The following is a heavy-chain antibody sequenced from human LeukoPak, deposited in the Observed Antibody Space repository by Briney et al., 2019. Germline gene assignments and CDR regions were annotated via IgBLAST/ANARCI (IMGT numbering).Heavy chain of an antibody. J-gene: IGHJ3*02. CDR2: ISSSSSYI. D-gene: IGHD2-15*01. CDR1: GFTFSSYS. Sequence: PGGSLRLSCAASGFTFSSYSMNWVRQAPGKGLEWVSSISSSSSYIYYADSVKGRFTISRDNSKNTLYLQMNSLRAEDTAVYYCAKRIPGYCSGGSCYLGAFDIWGQGTMVTVSS. V-gene: IGHV3-21*04. CDR3: AKRIPGYCSGGSCYLGAFDI.